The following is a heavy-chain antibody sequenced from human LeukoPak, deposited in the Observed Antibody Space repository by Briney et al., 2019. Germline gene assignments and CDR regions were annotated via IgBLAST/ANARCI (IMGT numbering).Heavy chain of an antibody. D-gene: IGHD6-13*01. CDR1: SSXSAA. V-gene: IGHV6-1*01. Sequence: SSXSAAWNWIXXSPSRGLEWLGRTYYRSKWYNDYAVSVKSRITINPDTSKNQFSPQLNSVTPEDTAVYYCARDIAAAGTPGDWFDPWGQGTLVTVSS. J-gene: IGHJ5*02. CDR2: TYYRSKWYN. CDR3: ARDIAAAGTPGDWFDP.